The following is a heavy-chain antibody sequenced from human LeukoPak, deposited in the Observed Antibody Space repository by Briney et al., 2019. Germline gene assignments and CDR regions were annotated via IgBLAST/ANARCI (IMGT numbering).Heavy chain of an antibody. D-gene: IGHD2-15*01. CDR1: GYSISSGYY. Sequence: SETLSLTCTVSGYSISSGYYWGWIRQPPGKGLEWIGSIYHSGSTNYNPSLKSRVTMSVDTSKNQFSLKLSSVTAADTAVYYCARDRCSGGSCYSDAFDIWGQGTMVTVSS. J-gene: IGHJ3*02. V-gene: IGHV4-38-2*02. CDR3: ARDRCSGGSCYSDAFDI. CDR2: IYHSGST.